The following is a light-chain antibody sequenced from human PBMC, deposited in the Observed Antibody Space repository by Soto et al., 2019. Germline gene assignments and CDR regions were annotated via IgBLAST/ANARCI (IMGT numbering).Light chain of an antibody. Sequence: EIVLTQSPATLSLSPGERATLSCRASQSVSSYLAWYQQKPGQAPRLLIYDASNRATGIPARFSGSGSGTDFTLTISSLEPEDFATYYCQQYHSYSFTFGPGTKVDVK. CDR2: DAS. CDR3: QQYHSYSFT. J-gene: IGKJ3*01. CDR1: QSVSSY. V-gene: IGKV3-11*01.